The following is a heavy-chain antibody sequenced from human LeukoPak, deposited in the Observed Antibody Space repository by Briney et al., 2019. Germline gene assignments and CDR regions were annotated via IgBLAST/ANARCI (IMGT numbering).Heavy chain of an antibody. J-gene: IGHJ4*02. CDR1: GFTFVDYA. CDR3: AKGGAAAVNYYFDY. D-gene: IGHD6-13*01. V-gene: IGHV3-9*03. CDR2: ISWNSGSI. Sequence: PGRSLRLSCAASGFTFVDYAMHWVRQAPGKGLEWVSGISWNSGSIGYADSVKGRFTISRDNAKNSLYLQMNSLRAEDMALYYCAKGGAAAVNYYFDYWGQGTLVTVSS.